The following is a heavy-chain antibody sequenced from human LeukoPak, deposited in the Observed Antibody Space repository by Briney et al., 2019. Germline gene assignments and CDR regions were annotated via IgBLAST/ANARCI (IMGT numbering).Heavy chain of an antibody. CDR2: INHSGST. D-gene: IGHD3-22*01. Sequence: ETLSLTCAVYGGSFSGYYWSWIRQPPGKGLEWIGEINHSGSTNYNPSLKSRVTISVDTSKNQFSLKLSSVTAADTAVYYCAGRSTYDSSGYPVAFDIWGQGTMVTVSS. CDR3: AGRSTYDSSGYPVAFDI. V-gene: IGHV4-34*01. CDR1: GGSFSGYY. J-gene: IGHJ3*02.